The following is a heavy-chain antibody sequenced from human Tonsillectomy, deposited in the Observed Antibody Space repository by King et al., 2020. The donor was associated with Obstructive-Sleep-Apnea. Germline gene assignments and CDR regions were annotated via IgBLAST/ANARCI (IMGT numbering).Heavy chain of an antibody. CDR3: ARHKTRWRGHIVVVPGDIGDGFDF. V-gene: IGHV1-69*04. J-gene: IGHJ3*01. CDR2: ILPPVGIA. D-gene: IGHD2-2*02. Sequence: QLVQSGAEVKKPGSSEKVSCEASVGTFSSYAISWVRRAPGQGLEWMGRILPPVGIADYAQKFQDRVSITADRSTSTVYLEMSKLTTEDTALYYCARHKTRWRGHIVVVPGDIGDGFDFWGQGTMVSVS. CDR1: VGTFSSYA.